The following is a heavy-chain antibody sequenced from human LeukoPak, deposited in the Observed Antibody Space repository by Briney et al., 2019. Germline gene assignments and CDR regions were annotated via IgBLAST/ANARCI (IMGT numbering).Heavy chain of an antibody. CDR3: ARDRTDIVVVPAARTWWFDP. J-gene: IGHJ5*02. Sequence: ASVKVSCKASGYTFTSYGISWVRQAPGQGLEWMGWISAYNGNTNYAQKLQGRVTMTTDTSTSTAYMELRSLRSDDTAVYYCARDRTDIVVVPAARTWWFDPWGQGTLVTVSS. CDR1: GYTFTSYG. CDR2: ISAYNGNT. D-gene: IGHD2-2*01. V-gene: IGHV1-18*01.